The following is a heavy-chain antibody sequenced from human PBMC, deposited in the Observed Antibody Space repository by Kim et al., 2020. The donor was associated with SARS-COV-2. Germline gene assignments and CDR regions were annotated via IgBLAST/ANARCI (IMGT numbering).Heavy chain of an antibody. D-gene: IGHD3-10*01. V-gene: IGHV6-1*01. Sequence: DYAVSVKSRITINPDTSKNQFSLQLNSVTPEDTAVYYCARAIMVRGGIDYWGQGTLVTVSS. J-gene: IGHJ4*02. CDR3: ARAIMVRGGIDY.